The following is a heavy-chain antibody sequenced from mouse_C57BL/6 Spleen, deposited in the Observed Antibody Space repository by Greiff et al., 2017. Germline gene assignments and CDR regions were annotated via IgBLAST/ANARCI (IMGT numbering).Heavy chain of an antibody. CDR1: GYAFSSSW. CDR2: IYPGDGDT. D-gene: IGHD3-2*02. CDR3: ARGGTAQAKDY. V-gene: IGHV1-82*01. J-gene: IGHJ2*01. Sequence: QVQLKESGPELVKPGASVKISCKASGYAFSSSWMNWVQQRPGKGLEWIGRIYPGDGDTNYNGKFKGKATLTADKSSSTAYMQLSSLTSEDSAVYFCARGGTAQAKDYWGQGTTLTVSS.